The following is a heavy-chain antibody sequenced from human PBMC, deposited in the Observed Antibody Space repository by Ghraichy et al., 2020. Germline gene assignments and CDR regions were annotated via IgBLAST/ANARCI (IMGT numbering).Heavy chain of an antibody. J-gene: IGHJ4*02. CDR1: GASITTNW. V-gene: IGHV4/OR15-8*02. CDR2: IYQNGRR. D-gene: IGHD1-7*01. CDR3: ARHIAATGTRGFDY. Sequence: SETLSLTCVVSGASITTNWWSWVRQSPGKGLEWIGAIYQNGRRNYHPSVQSRVTISMDKSNNQFSLELTSVTAADTAIYYCARHIAATGTRGFDYWGQGTLGTVAS.